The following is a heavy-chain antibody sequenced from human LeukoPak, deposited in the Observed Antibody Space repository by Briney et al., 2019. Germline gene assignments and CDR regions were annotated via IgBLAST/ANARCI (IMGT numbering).Heavy chain of an antibody. Sequence: PGRSLRLSCAASGFTFSSYAMHWVRQAPGKGLEWVAVISYDGSNKYYADSVKGRFTISRDNSKNTLYLQMNSLRAEDTAVYYCARGIGGDQDYWGQGTLVTVSS. CDR2: ISYDGSNK. J-gene: IGHJ4*02. CDR3: ARGIGGDQDY. V-gene: IGHV3-30-3*01. CDR1: GFTFSSYA. D-gene: IGHD2-15*01.